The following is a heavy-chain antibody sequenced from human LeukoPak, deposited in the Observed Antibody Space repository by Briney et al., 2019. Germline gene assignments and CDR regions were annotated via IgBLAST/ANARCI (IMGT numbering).Heavy chain of an antibody. Sequence: GESLKISCKASSYSFTNYWIGWVRQMPGKGLEWMGIVYPGGSQTQYSPSFQGQVTISLDTSTNTAYLQWNSLKASDTAMYYCARRIYTSVWFDPWGQGTLVTVSS. D-gene: IGHD3-22*01. V-gene: IGHV5-51*01. CDR2: VYPGGSQT. CDR1: SYSFTNYW. CDR3: ARRIYTSVWFDP. J-gene: IGHJ5*02.